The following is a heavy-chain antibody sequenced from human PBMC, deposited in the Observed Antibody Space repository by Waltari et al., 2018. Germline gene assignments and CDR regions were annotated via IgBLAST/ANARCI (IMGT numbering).Heavy chain of an antibody. J-gene: IGHJ6*03. CDR1: GGSFRGYY. D-gene: IGHD5-18*01. V-gene: IGHV4-34*01. Sequence: QVQLQQWGAGLLKPSETLSLTCAVYGGSFRGYYWSWIRQPPGKGLEWIGEINHSGSTNDNPSLKSRGTISVEASKNQFSLKLSSVTAADTAVYYCARAVTHYYYYYMDVWGKGTTVTVSS. CDR3: ARAVTHYYYYYMDV. CDR2: INHSGST.